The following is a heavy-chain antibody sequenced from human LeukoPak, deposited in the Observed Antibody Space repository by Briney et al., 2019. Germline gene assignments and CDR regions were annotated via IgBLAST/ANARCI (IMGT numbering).Heavy chain of an antibody. V-gene: IGHV4-34*01. CDR1: GGSFSGYY. D-gene: IGHD6-13*01. CDR3: ARGYQGSSWYGTAYFQH. Sequence: PSETLSLTCAVYGGSFSGYYWSWIRQPPGKGLEWIGEINHSGSTNYNPSLKSRITISVDTSKNQFSLKLSSVTAADTAVYYCARGYQGSSWYGTAYFQHWGQGTLVTVSS. CDR2: INHSGST. J-gene: IGHJ1*01.